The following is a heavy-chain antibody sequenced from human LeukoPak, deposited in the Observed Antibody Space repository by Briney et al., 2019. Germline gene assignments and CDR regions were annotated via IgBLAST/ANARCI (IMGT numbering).Heavy chain of an antibody. CDR2: TYYSGST. D-gene: IGHD3-22*01. CDR3: ARLRPMVITYFDY. J-gene: IGHJ4*02. V-gene: IGHV4-39*06. CDR1: GGSISSSSYY. Sequence: SETLSLTCTVSGGSISSSSYYWGWLRQPPGNGLEWIGSTYYSGSTYYNPFLKSRVTISVDTSQNQFPLKLSPVTAAETAVYYFARLRPMVITYFDYWGEGTLLTVSS.